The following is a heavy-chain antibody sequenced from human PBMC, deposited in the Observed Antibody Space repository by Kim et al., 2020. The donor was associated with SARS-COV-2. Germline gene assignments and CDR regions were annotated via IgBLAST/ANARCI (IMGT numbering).Heavy chain of an antibody. CDR3: ARVRFLLPDFYYY. CDR2: INHSGST. CDR1: GGSFSGYY. D-gene: IGHD3-22*01. Sequence: SETLSLTCAVSGGSFSGYYWSWIRQPPGKGLEWIGEINHSGSTNYNPSIKSRVTISVDTSKNQFSLKLSSVTAADTAVYYCARVRFLLPDFYYY. V-gene: IGHV4-34*01. J-gene: IGHJ6*01.